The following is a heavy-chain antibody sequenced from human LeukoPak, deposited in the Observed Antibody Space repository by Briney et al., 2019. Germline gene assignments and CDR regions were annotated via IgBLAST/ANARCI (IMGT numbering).Heavy chain of an antibody. CDR3: AREGARWEPSFSAFDI. CDR1: GGSISGYY. Sequence: SETLSLTCTVSGGSISGYYWSWIRQPPGKGLEWIGYIYYSGSTSYNPSLKSRVTISVDTSKNQFSLKLSSVTAADTAVYYCAREGARWEPSFSAFDIWGQGTMVTVSS. V-gene: IGHV4-59*01. J-gene: IGHJ3*02. D-gene: IGHD1-26*01. CDR2: IYYSGST.